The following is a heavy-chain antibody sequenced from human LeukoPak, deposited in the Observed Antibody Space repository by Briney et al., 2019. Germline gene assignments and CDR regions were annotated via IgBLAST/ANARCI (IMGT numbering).Heavy chain of an antibody. Sequence: PGGSLRLSCAASGFTVSSNYMSWVRQAPGKGLEWVSVIYSGGSTYYADSVKGRFTISRDNSKNTLYLQMNSLRAEDTAVYYCARAYYYDENAFDIWGQGTMVTVSS. V-gene: IGHV3-66*01. CDR1: GFTVSSNY. CDR3: ARAYYYDENAFDI. CDR2: IYSGGST. D-gene: IGHD3-22*01. J-gene: IGHJ3*02.